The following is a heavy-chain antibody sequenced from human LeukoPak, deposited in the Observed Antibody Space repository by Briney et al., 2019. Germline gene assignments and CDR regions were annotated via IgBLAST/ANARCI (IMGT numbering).Heavy chain of an antibody. Sequence: GGSLRLSCAASGFTFSSYWMHWVRQAPGKGLVWVSRINSDGSSTKCADSVKGRFTISRDNAKNTLYLQMNSLRAEDTAVYYCAALDHGHDYWGRGTLVTVSS. J-gene: IGHJ4*02. CDR3: AALDHGHDY. CDR2: INSDGSST. V-gene: IGHV3-74*03. CDR1: GFTFSSYW.